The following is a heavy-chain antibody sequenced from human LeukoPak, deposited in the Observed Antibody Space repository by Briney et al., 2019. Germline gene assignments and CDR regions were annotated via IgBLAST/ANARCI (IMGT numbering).Heavy chain of an antibody. CDR2: ISPSGDDT. CDR1: GFTSSSYA. CDR3: AKDQFDGYNAFAY. D-gene: IGHD5-24*01. J-gene: IGHJ4*02. Sequence: GGSLRLSCAASGFTSSSYAMSWVRQAPGKGLEWVPGISPSGDDTNYADSVKGRFTISRDNSKNTLYLQMNSLRAEDTAVYYCAKDQFDGYNAFAYWGQGTLVTVSS. V-gene: IGHV3-23*01.